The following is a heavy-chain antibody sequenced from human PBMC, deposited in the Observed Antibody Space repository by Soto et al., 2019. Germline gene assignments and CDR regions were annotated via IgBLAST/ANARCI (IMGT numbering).Heavy chain of an antibody. CDR3: ANRGGDAVSAY. CDR1: GFSLSTSAVC. J-gene: IGHJ4*02. Sequence: SVPTRVHHRHALRLTGAFAGFSLSTSAVCVGWIRQPPGKALERLALIYWDDDKRYSPSLKSRLTITKETSKNQVVLTMTNMDPVDTAPYYCANRGGDAVSAYWGKRTPVLVSS. CDR2: IYWDDDK. D-gene: IGHD4-17*01. V-gene: IGHV2-5*02.